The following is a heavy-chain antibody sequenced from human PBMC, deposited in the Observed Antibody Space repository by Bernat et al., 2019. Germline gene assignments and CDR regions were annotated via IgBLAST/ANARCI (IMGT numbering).Heavy chain of an antibody. CDR2: ISYDVSNK. V-gene: IGHV3-30*18. Sequence: QVQLVESGGGVVQPGRSLRLSCAASGFTFSSYGMHWVRQAPGKGLEWVAVISYDVSNKYYADSVKGRFTISRDNSKNTLYLQMNSLRAEDTAVYYWAKVGRGVSTGGASDYWGQGTLVTVSS. CDR1: GFTFSSYG. CDR3: AKVGRGVSTGGASDY. J-gene: IGHJ4*02. D-gene: IGHD2-8*02.